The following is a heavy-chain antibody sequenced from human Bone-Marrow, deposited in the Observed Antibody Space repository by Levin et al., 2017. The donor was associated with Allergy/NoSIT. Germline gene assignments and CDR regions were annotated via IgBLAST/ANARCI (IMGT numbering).Heavy chain of an antibody. CDR1: GGSFSGYY. CDR3: ARGLRPTPPTSNDMDV. Sequence: SETLSLTCAVYGGSFSGYYWSWIRQPPGKGLEWIGEINHSGSTNYNPSLKSRVTISVDTSKNQFSLKLSSVTAADTAVYYCARGLRPTPPTSNDMDVWGKGTTVTVSS. V-gene: IGHV4-34*01. CDR2: INHSGST. D-gene: IGHD4/OR15-4a*01. J-gene: IGHJ6*03.